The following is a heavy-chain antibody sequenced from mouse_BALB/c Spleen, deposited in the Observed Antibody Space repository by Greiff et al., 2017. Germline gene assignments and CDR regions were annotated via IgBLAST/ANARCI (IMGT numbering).Heavy chain of an antibody. CDR1: GYSFTGYY. Sequence: EVQLQQSGPELVKPGASVKISCKASGYSFTGYYMHWVKQSHVKSLEWIGRINPYNGATSYNQNFKDKASLTVDKSSSTAYMELHSLTSEDSAVYYCARGGVVADYFDYWGQGTTLTVSS. CDR2: INPYNGAT. J-gene: IGHJ2*01. CDR3: ARGGVVADYFDY. D-gene: IGHD1-1*01. V-gene: IGHV1-31*01.